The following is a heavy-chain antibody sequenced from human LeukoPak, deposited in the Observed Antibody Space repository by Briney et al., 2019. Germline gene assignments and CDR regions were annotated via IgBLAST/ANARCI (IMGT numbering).Heavy chain of an antibody. CDR3: TRLPRETAGDY. D-gene: IGHD1-14*01. V-gene: IGHV3-7*03. Sequence: GGSLRLSCAASGFTFRHSWLSWIRQTPGKGLEWVANIHPDSSDKFYVDSMEGRFTISRDNTKNSLYLQIDNARLDDTGLYYCTRLPRETAGDYWGQGVPVIVSS. CDR1: GFTFRHSW. J-gene: IGHJ4*02. CDR2: IHPDSSDK.